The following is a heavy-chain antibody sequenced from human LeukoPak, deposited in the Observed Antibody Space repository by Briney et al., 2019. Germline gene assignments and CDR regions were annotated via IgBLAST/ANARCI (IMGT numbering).Heavy chain of an antibody. CDR1: GFTFSSYE. D-gene: IGHD6-19*01. Sequence: GGSLRLSYAASGFTFSSYEMNWVRQAPGKGLEWVSYISSSGSTIYYADSVKGRFTISRDNAKNSLYLQMNSLRAEDTAVYYCARVLSGGMDVWGQGTTVTVSS. CDR2: ISSSGSTI. V-gene: IGHV3-48*03. CDR3: ARVLSGGMDV. J-gene: IGHJ6*02.